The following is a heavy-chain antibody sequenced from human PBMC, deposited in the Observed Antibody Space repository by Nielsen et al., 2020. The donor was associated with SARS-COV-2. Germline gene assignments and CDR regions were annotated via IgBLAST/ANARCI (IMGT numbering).Heavy chain of an antibody. D-gene: IGHD2-2*01. CDR2: TYYRSKWYN. Sequence: WIRQSPSRGLEWLGRTYYRSKWYNDYAVSVKSRITINPDTSKNQFSLHLNSVTPEDTALYHCARAPSPLYCSSTSCYFNVWGQGTTVTVSS. V-gene: IGHV6-1*01. CDR3: ARAPSPLYCSSTSCYFNV. J-gene: IGHJ6*02.